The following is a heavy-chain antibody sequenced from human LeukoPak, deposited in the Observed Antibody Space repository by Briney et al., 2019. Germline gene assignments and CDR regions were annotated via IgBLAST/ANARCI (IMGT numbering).Heavy chain of an antibody. J-gene: IGHJ4*02. CDR1: GYTFTSYD. V-gene: IGHV1-18*01. D-gene: IGHD3-3*01. CDR3: ARERSGYAHFDY. Sequence: ASVKVSCKASGYTFTSYDINWVRQASGQGLEWMGWISAYNGNTNYAQKLQGRVTMTTDTSTSTAYMELRSLRSDGTAVYYCARERSGYAHFDYWGQGTLVTVSS. CDR2: ISAYNGNT.